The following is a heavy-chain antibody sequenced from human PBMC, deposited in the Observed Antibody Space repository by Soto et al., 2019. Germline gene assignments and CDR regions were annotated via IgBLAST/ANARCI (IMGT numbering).Heavy chain of an antibody. CDR1: GGSISSGCYS. CDR2: IYHSGST. Sequence: SETLSLTCGVSGGSISSGCYSWSWLRQPPGKGLEWIGYIYHSGSTYYNPSLKSRVTISVDRSKNQFSLKLSPVTAADTAIYYCARDPTIFGVVQNYGMDVWGQGTTVTVSS. J-gene: IGHJ6*02. V-gene: IGHV4-30-2*01. CDR3: ARDPTIFGVVQNYGMDV. D-gene: IGHD3-3*01.